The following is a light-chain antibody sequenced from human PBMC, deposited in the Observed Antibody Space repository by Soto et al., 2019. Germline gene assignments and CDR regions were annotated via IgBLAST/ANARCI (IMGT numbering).Light chain of an antibody. Sequence: EIVLTQSPGTLSLSPGERATLSCRASQSVSSSYLAWYQQKPGQAPRLLIYGASSRATGNPDRFSGSGSGTDFTLTISRLEPEDFAVYYCQQYGSSRWTFGQGTKVDIK. J-gene: IGKJ1*01. V-gene: IGKV3-20*01. CDR2: GAS. CDR1: QSVSSSY. CDR3: QQYGSSRWT.